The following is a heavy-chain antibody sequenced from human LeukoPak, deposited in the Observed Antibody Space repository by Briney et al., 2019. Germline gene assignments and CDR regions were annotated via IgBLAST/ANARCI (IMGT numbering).Heavy chain of an antibody. CDR3: TRSLGVVIHGGMDV. Sequence: PSETLSLTCTVSGGSISSYHWSWIRQPPGKGLEWMGHIYYTGSTNYNPSLKSRVTISLDTSKNQFSLKLSSVTAADMAVYYCTRSLGVVIHGGMDVWGQGTTVTVSS. D-gene: IGHD3-3*01. CDR2: IYYTGST. J-gene: IGHJ6*02. V-gene: IGHV4-59*01. CDR1: GGSISSYH.